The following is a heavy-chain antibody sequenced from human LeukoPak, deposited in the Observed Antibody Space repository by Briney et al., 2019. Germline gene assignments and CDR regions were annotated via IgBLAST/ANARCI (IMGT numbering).Heavy chain of an antibody. CDR3: AKGLTVTGTTTRFDY. CDR1: GFTFSSYW. J-gene: IGHJ4*02. D-gene: IGHD1-7*01. Sequence: PGGSLRLSCAASGFTFSSYWMSWVRQAPGKGLEWVAKIKQDGSEKYYVDSVKGRFTISRDNSKNTLYLQMNSLRAEDTAVYYCAKGLTVTGTTTRFDYWGQGTLVTVSS. V-gene: IGHV3-7*01. CDR2: IKQDGSEK.